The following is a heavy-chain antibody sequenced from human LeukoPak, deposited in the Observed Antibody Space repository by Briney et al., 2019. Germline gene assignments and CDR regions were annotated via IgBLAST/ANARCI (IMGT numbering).Heavy chain of an antibody. D-gene: IGHD6-13*01. Sequence: SETLSLTCTVSGGSISSYYWSWIRQPPGKGLEWIGYIHYSGSTNYNPSLKSRVTISVDTSKDQFSLKLNSMTAADTAVYYCARSTSWSYYYMDVWGKGTTVTISS. CDR2: IHYSGST. J-gene: IGHJ6*03. V-gene: IGHV4-59*01. CDR1: GGSISSYY. CDR3: ARSTSWSYYYMDV.